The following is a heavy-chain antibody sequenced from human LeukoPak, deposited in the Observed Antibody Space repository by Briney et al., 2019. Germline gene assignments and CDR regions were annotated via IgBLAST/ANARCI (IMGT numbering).Heavy chain of an antibody. CDR3: ARHNYYGSGSLDY. Sequence: PSETLSLTCTVSGGSISSSSYYWGWIRQPTGKGLEWIGSIYYSGSTYYNPSLKSRLTISVDTSKNQFSLKLSSVTAADTAVYYCARHNYYGSGSLDYWGQGTLVIVSS. CDR2: IYYSGST. J-gene: IGHJ4*02. CDR1: GGSISSSSYY. V-gene: IGHV4-39*01. D-gene: IGHD3-10*01.